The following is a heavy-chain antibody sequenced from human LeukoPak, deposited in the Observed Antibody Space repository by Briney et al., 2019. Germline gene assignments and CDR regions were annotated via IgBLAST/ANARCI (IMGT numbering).Heavy chain of an antibody. CDR3: ARLVWYSGSWYSPTNWFDP. J-gene: IGHJ5*02. V-gene: IGHV4-34*01. D-gene: IGHD6-13*01. CDR2: INHSGST. CDR1: GGSFCGYY. Sequence: SETLSLTCAVCGGSFCGYYWSWIRQPPGKGLEWIGEINHSGSTNYNPSLKSRVTISVDTSKTQFPLKLSSVTAADTAVFYCARLVWYSGSWYSPTNWFDPWAQGTLVTVSS.